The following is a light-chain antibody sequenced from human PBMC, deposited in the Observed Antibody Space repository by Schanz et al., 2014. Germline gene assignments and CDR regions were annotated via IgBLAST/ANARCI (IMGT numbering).Light chain of an antibody. J-gene: IGKJ1*01. CDR3: QQYENYSGT. V-gene: IGKV3-20*01. CDR1: QSVSSRY. CDR2: GAS. Sequence: DIVLTQSPGTLSLSPGERATLSCRASQSVSSRYLAWYQQKPGQAPRLLIYGASSRATGIPDRFSGSGSGTDFTLTIRSLQSEDLATYYGQQYENYSGTFGQGTKGKIK.